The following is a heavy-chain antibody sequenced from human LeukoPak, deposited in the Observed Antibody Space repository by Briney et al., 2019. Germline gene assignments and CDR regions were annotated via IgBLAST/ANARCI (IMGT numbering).Heavy chain of an antibody. D-gene: IGHD2-2*01. Sequence: SETLSLTCTVSGGSISSGGYYWTWIGQHPGKGLEWIGYIYYSGTYYNPSLKSRVSISEDTSKNQFSLKLTSVTAADTAVYYCASDVGCSDTTCFFYMDVWGKGTTVTVSS. CDR1: GGSISSGGYY. V-gene: IGHV4-31*03. CDR2: IYYSGT. CDR3: ASDVGCSDTTCFFYMDV. J-gene: IGHJ6*03.